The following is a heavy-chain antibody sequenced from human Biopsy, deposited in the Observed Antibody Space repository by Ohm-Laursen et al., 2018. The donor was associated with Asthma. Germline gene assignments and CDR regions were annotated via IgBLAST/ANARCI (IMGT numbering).Heavy chain of an antibody. D-gene: IGHD1-14*01. V-gene: IGHV7-4-1*02. Sequence: GASVKVSCKASGYTFTSYAINWLRQAPGQGLEWMGWIATSSGNPTYAQGFTPGRFVFSLDTSVTTAYLQITNLEPEDTAVYYCVRDQAHRDNWFDPWGQGTPVTVSS. J-gene: IGHJ5*02. CDR1: GYTFTSYA. CDR2: IATSSGNP. CDR3: VRDQAHRDNWFDP.